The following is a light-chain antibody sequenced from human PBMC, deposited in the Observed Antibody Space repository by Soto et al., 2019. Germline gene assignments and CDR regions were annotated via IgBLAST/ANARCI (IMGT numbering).Light chain of an antibody. CDR3: FSYTSSGTYV. J-gene: IGLJ1*01. V-gene: IGLV2-14*01. Sequence: QSVLSQPASVSGSPGQSITISCTGINSGVVNYEYVSWYQQFPGKAPKLMIYEVSNRPSGVSNRFSGSKSGNTASLTISGLQAEDETDYYCFSYTSSGTYVFGTGTKVTVL. CDR1: NSGVVNYEY. CDR2: EVS.